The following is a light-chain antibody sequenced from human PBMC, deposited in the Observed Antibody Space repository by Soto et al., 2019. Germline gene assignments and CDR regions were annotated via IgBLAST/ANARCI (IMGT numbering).Light chain of an antibody. J-gene: IGKJ3*01. Sequence: DIPMTQSPSSLSASVGDRVTITCRASQSISSYLHWYQQKPGKAPKLLIYAASSLQSGVPSRFSGSGSGTEFTLTISSLQPEDFATYYCQQSYSTPLFALGPGTKVDI. CDR3: QQSYSTPLFA. CDR1: QSISSY. CDR2: AAS. V-gene: IGKV1-39*01.